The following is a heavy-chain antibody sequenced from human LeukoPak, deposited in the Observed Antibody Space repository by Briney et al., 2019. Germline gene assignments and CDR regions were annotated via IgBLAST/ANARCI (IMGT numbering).Heavy chain of an antibody. Sequence: GGSLRLSCAASGFTFSSYAMTWVRQAPGKGLEWVSSFTSMSRTIYYADSVKGRFTISRDNSKNTLYLQMNSLRAEDTAVYHCARERSQRYYGMDVWGQGTTVTVSS. D-gene: IGHD6-25*01. CDR3: ARERSQRYYGMDV. CDR2: FTSMSRTI. V-gene: IGHV3-48*01. J-gene: IGHJ6*02. CDR1: GFTFSSYA.